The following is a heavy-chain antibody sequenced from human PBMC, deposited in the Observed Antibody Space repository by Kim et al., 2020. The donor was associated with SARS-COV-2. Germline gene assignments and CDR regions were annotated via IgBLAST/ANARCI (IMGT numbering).Heavy chain of an antibody. CDR1: GFTVSSNY. CDR3: ARVNRWGYCSSTSCYAGWGYYYYGMDV. J-gene: IGHJ6*02. CDR2: IYSGGST. Sequence: GGSLRLSCAASGFTVSSNYMSWVRQAPGKGLEWVSVIYSGGSTYYADSVKGRFTISRDNSKNTLNLQMNSLRAEDTAVYYCARVNRWGYCSSTSCYAGWGYYYYGMDVWGQGTTVTVSS. V-gene: IGHV3-66*01. D-gene: IGHD2-2*01.